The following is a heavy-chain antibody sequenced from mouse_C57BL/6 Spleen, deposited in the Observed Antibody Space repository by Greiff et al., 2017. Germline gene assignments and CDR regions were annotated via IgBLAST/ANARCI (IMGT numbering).Heavy chain of an antibody. CDR2: INPNNGGT. V-gene: IGHV1-18*01. J-gene: IGHJ2*01. Sequence: EVKLVESGPELVKPGASVKIPCKASGYTFTDYNMDWVKQSHGKSLEWIGDINPNNGGTIYNQKFKGKATLTVDKSSSTAYMELRSLTSEDTAVYYCARRDDYDAYFDYWGQGTTLTVSS. CDR1: GYTFTDYN. CDR3: ARRDDYDAYFDY. D-gene: IGHD2-4*01.